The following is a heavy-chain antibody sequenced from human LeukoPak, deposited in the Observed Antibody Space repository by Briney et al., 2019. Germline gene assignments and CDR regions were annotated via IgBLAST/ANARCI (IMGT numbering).Heavy chain of an antibody. V-gene: IGHV3-33*01. CDR3: AREGLGIYYDSSTTPDAFDI. CDR1: GFTFSSYG. CDR2: IWYDGSNK. Sequence: GRSLRLSCAASGFTFSSYGMHWVRQAPGKGLEWVAVIWYDGSNKYCADSVKGRFTISRDNSKNTLYLQMNSLRAEDTAVYYCAREGLGIYYDSSTTPDAFDIWGQGTMVTVSS. D-gene: IGHD3-22*01. J-gene: IGHJ3*02.